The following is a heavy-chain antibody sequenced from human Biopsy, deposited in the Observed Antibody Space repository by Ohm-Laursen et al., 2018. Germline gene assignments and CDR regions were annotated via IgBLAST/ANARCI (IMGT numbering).Heavy chain of an antibody. CDR3: ARGDYFDSNGYFWFDP. V-gene: IGHV4-31*01. J-gene: IGHJ5*02. CDR1: SGSISRGGSF. Sequence: TLSLTCTVSSGSISRGGSFWSWIRQRPGRGPGWIGTIFNSANTYYNTSLKNLITISGDTSKNQFSLKLNSVTAADTAVYYCARGDYFDSNGYFWFDPWGQGTLVTVSS. CDR2: IFNSANT. D-gene: IGHD3-22*01.